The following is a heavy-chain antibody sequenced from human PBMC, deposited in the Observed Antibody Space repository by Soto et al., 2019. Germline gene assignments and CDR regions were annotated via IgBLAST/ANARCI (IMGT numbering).Heavy chain of an antibody. CDR3: ATVAYYYDSSGYFHFDY. CDR1: GYTLTELS. Sequence: ASVKVSCKVSGYTLTELSMHWVRQAPGKGLEWMGGFDPEDGETIYAQKFQGRVTMTEDTSTDTAYMELSSLRSEDTAVYYCATVAYYYDSSGYFHFDYWGQGTLVTVSS. V-gene: IGHV1-24*01. CDR2: FDPEDGET. D-gene: IGHD3-22*01. J-gene: IGHJ4*02.